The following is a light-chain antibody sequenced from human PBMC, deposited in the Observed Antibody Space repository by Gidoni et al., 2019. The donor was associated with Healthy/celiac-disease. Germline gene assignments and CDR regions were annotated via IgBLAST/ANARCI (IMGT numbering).Light chain of an antibody. CDR2: DVS. CDR1: SSDVGGYNY. CDR3: CSYAGSYTFVV. Sequence: PFTLPLPSPGNPPLSVTISCTGTSSDVGGYNYVSWYQQHPGKAPKLMIYDVSKRPSGVPDRFSGSKSGNTASLTISGLQAEDEADYYCCSYAGSYTFVVFGGGTKLTVL. J-gene: IGLJ2*01. V-gene: IGLV2-11*01.